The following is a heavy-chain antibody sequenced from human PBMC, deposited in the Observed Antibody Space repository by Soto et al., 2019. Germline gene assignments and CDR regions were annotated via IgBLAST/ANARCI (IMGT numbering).Heavy chain of an antibody. CDR1: GFTFSSYG. D-gene: IGHD3-22*01. CDR3: AREKSPSSGYSPTVFDY. Sequence: GGSLRLSCAASGFTFSSYGMHWVRQAPGKGLEWVAVIWYDGSNKYYADSVKGRFTISRDNSKNTLYLQMNSLRAEDTAVYYCAREKSPSSGYSPTVFDYWGQGTLVTVSS. J-gene: IGHJ4*02. V-gene: IGHV3-33*01. CDR2: IWYDGSNK.